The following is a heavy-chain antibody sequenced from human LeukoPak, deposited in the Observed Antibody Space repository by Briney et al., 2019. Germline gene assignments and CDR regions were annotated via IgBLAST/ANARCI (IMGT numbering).Heavy chain of an antibody. D-gene: IGHD5-24*01. J-gene: IGHJ4*02. CDR1: GFTFSSYE. Sequence: GGSLRLSCAASGFTFSSYEMNWVRQAPGKGLEWVSYISSSGSTIYYADSVKGRFTISRDNAKNSLYLQMNSLRAEDTAVYYCAGGRWLQPLDYWGQGTLVTVSS. CDR3: AGGRWLQPLDY. CDR2: ISSSGSTI. V-gene: IGHV3-48*03.